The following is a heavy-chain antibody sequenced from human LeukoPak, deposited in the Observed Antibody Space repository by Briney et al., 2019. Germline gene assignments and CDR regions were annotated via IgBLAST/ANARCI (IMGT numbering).Heavy chain of an antibody. CDR2: IKDSGGT. CDR1: GGSFSGYY. J-gene: IGHJ3*02. V-gene: IGHV4-34*01. CDR3: ARDKSIVGTTRPCAFDI. Sequence: SETLSLTCAVYGGSFSGYYWSWIRQPPGKGLEWMGEIKDSGGTDYNPSLKSRVTISVDTSKNQFSLKLSSVPAADTAVYYCARDKSIVGTTRPCAFDIWGQGTMVTVSS. D-gene: IGHD1-26*01.